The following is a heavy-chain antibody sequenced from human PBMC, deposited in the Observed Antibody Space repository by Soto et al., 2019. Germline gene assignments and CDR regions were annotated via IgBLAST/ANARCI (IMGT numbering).Heavy chain of an antibody. Sequence: QVQLVESGGGVIQPGRSLRLSCAASGLDFRNNDMHWVRQAPGKGLDWVAVISHDSRNIFYGDSVKGRFTCSRANSKNTLYLQMNSLGVEDTAVYFCAKLVDKTLDDFWGLGTLVVVSS. D-gene: IGHD3-10*01. V-gene: IGHV3-30*18. J-gene: IGHJ4*02. CDR1: GLDFRNND. CDR2: ISHDSRNI. CDR3: AKLVDKTLDDF.